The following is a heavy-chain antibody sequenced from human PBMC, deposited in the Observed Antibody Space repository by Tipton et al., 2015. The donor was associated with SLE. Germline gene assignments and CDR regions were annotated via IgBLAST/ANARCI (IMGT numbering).Heavy chain of an antibody. Sequence: TLSLTCSVYGGSFSGYYWNWIRQPPGKGLEWIGEISHSGITNYNPSLKSRVTISVDTSKNQFSLKLSSVTAADTAVYYCARYIVVVRYFDYWGQGTLVTVSS. J-gene: IGHJ4*02. V-gene: IGHV4-34*01. CDR1: GGSFSGYY. D-gene: IGHD2-21*01. CDR3: ARYIVVVRYFDY. CDR2: ISHSGIT.